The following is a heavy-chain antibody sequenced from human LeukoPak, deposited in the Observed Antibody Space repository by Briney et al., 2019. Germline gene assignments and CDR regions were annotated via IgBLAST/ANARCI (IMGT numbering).Heavy chain of an antibody. V-gene: IGHV1-2*02. J-gene: IGHJ3*01. CDR2: ITPDSGGT. CDR3: ARDQHSSGYYLL. CDR1: GYSFSGYS. D-gene: IGHD6-19*01. Sequence: ASVKVSCKSSGYSFSGYSIHWGRQAPGQGLEWMGWITPDSGGTNSARKFQGRVTLTRDTSISTAYMELTRLTSDDTAVYYCARDQHSSGYYLLWGQGKMVTVSS.